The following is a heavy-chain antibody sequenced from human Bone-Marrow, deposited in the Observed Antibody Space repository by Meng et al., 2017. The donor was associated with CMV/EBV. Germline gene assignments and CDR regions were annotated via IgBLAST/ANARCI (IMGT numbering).Heavy chain of an antibody. V-gene: IGHV1-2*02. CDR1: GYTFPGSY. D-gene: IGHD1-1*01. CDR3: ARDKTGTKFDN. Sequence: ASVKVSCKASGYTFPGSYMHWVRQAPGQGLEWMGWINPNSGGTDYAQKFQGRVTMTRDPSITTAYLELSRLRSDDTAVYYCARDKTGTKFDNWGQGTLVTVSS. CDR2: INPNSGGT. J-gene: IGHJ4*02.